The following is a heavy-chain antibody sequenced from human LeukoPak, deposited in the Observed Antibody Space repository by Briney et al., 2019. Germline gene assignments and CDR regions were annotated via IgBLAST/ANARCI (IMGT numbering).Heavy chain of an antibody. V-gene: IGHV3-23*01. CDR2: ISGSGGST. CDR1: GFTFSSYA. J-gene: IGHJ4*02. CDR3: AKDREYYDILTGHDY. D-gene: IGHD3-9*01. Sequence: PGGSLRLSCAASGFTFSSYAMSWVRQAPGKGLEWVSAISGSGGSTSYADSVKGRFTISRDNSKNTLYLQMNSLRAEDTALYYCAKDREYYDILTGHDYWGQGTLVTVSS.